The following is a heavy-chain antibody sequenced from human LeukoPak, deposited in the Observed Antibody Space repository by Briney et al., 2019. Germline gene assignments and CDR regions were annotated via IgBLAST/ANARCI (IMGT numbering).Heavy chain of an antibody. CDR1: EFSLSPSGVG. D-gene: IGHD3-10*01. V-gene: IGHV2-5*02. Sequence: SGPTLVHPTAPLTLTCTFSEFSLSPSGVGVGWIRQPPEKALEWLAFIYWDYDKRYSPPLKSRLTITKDTSKYQVVLTMTNMHPVDTATYYFARSTTLRGSAFDYWLQGTLVSVYS. CDR2: IYWDYDK. CDR3: ARSTTLRGSAFDY. J-gene: IGHJ4*02.